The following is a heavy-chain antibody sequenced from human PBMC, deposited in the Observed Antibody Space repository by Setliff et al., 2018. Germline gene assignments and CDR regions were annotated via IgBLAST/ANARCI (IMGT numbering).Heavy chain of an antibody. CDR2: LKPGDSEI. D-gene: IGHD3-22*01. V-gene: IGHV5-51*01. J-gene: IGHJ4*02. CDR1: GYTFTNYW. CDR3: VTHPYYDSSGYYSYFDY. Sequence: GESLKISCQGSGYTFTNYWIGWVRQMPGKGLEWMGILKPGDSEIRYSPSFQGQVTLSADTSIATAYLHWTSLKASDTAMYYCVTHPYYDSSGYYSYFDYWGQGALVTVSS.